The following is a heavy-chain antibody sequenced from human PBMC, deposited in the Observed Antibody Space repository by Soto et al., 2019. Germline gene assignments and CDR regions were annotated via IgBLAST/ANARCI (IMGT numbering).Heavy chain of an antibody. D-gene: IGHD6-13*01. CDR3: ARQAAAPGIDLWFDP. J-gene: IGHJ5*02. V-gene: IGHV4-39*01. Sequence: SETLSLTCNVCGGSISISRSDWAWFRQPPGKELEWIANIFYAGNTYYNPSLKSRVTVSVDTSKNQFSLKLDSVTAADTAVYYCARQAAAPGIDLWFDPWGQGTLVTVSS. CDR2: IFYAGNT. CDR1: GGSISISRSD.